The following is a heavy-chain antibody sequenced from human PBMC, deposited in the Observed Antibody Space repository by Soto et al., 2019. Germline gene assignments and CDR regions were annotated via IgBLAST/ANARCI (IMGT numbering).Heavy chain of an antibody. CDR1: GGTFSSYA. Sequence: QVQLVQSGAEVKKPGSSVKVSCKASGGTFSSYAISWVRQAPGQGLEWMGGIIPIFGTANYAQKFQGRVTITADESTSTAYMELSSLRSEDTAVYYCARGHYGSGSYFYYYYGMDVWGQGTTVTVSS. J-gene: IGHJ6*02. CDR3: ARGHYGSGSYFYYYYGMDV. D-gene: IGHD3-10*01. V-gene: IGHV1-69*01. CDR2: IIPIFGTA.